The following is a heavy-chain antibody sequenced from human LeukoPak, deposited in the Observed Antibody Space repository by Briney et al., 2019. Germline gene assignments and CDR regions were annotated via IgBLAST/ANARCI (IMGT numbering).Heavy chain of an antibody. CDR1: GGSISSYY. Sequence: PSETLSLTCTVSGGSISSYYWSWIRQPPGKGLEWIGYIYYSGSTNYNPSLKSRVTISVDTSKNQFSLKLSSVTAADTAVYYCARDWGNYDFWSGYYESDYFDYWGQGTLVTVSS. J-gene: IGHJ4*02. V-gene: IGHV4-59*12. CDR3: ARDWGNYDFWSGYYESDYFDY. D-gene: IGHD3-3*01. CDR2: IYYSGST.